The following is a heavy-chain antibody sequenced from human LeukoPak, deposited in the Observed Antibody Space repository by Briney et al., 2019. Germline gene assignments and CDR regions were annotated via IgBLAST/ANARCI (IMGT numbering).Heavy chain of an antibody. CDR3: ARDPRLDSSSWYVGYFQH. J-gene: IGHJ1*01. CDR1: GGTFSSYA. Sequence: SVKVSCKASGGTFSSYAISWVRQAPGQGLEWMGGIIPNFGTANYAQKFQGRVTITADESTSTAYMELSSLRSEDTAVYYCARDPRLDSSSWYVGYFQHWGQGTLVTVSS. V-gene: IGHV1-69*01. CDR2: IIPNFGTA. D-gene: IGHD6-13*01.